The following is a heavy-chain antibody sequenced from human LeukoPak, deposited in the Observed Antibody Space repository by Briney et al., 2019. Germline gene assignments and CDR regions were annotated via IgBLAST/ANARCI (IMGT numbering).Heavy chain of an antibody. CDR3: ARTTTDGAGRPLFDY. D-gene: IGHD4-17*01. CDR1: GYTFTGYY. CDR2: INPNSGDT. J-gene: IGHJ4*02. V-gene: IGHV1-2*02. Sequence: ASVKVSCKASGYTFTGYYMQWVRQAPGQGLEWMAWINPNSGDTNFAQKLQGRVTMTTDTSTSTAYMELRSLRSDDTAVYYCARTTTDGAGRPLFDYWGQGTLVTVSS.